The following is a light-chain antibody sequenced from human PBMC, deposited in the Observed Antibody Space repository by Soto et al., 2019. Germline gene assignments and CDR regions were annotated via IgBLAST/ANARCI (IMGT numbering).Light chain of an antibody. CDR1: QGISSA. Sequence: AIQLTQSPSSLSASVGDRVSITCRASQGISSALAWYQHKPGKAPKILIYDAPSLQSGVPSRFSGSESGTDCTLTISSLQPEDFATYYCQQLKTYPFTFGQGTRLEIK. CDR2: DAP. CDR3: QQLKTYPFT. V-gene: IGKV1-13*02. J-gene: IGKJ5*01.